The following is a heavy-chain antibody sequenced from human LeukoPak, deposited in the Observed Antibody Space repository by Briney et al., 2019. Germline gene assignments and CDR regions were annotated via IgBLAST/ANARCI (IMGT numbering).Heavy chain of an antibody. Sequence: SETLSLTCTVSGGSISSDYWQWIRQPPGKGLEWIGYIYNSGSNNYSPSLKSRVTISIDTSKNQFSLKLTSVTAADTAVYYCATRGYWGQGTLVTVSS. CDR2: IYNSGSN. D-gene: IGHD3-10*01. J-gene: IGHJ4*02. CDR3: ATRGY. CDR1: GGSISSDY. V-gene: IGHV4-59*08.